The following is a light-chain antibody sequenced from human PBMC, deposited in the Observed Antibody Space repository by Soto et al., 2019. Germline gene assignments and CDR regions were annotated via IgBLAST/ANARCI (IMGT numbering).Light chain of an antibody. J-gene: IGKJ1*01. CDR3: QQYGSSPPTT. Sequence: EIVLTQSPGTLSLSPGERATLSCRASQSVSSNYLAWYQQKPGQSPRLLIYGASSRATGIPDRFSGSGSGTDSTLTISRLEPEDFAVYYCQQYGSSPPTTFGQGTKVEIK. V-gene: IGKV3-20*01. CDR2: GAS. CDR1: QSVSSNY.